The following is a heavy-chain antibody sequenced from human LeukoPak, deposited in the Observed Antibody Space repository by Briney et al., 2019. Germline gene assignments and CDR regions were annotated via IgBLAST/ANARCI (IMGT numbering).Heavy chain of an antibody. J-gene: IGHJ4*02. D-gene: IGHD6-19*01. CDR3: ARGWLAVAGTDY. CDR2: INPNSGGT. CDR1: GYTFTCYY. Sequence: ASVKVSCMASGYTFTCYYMHWVRQAPGQGREWMGWINPNSGGTNYAQKFQGRVTMTRDTSISTAYMELSRLRSDDTAVYYCARGWLAVAGTDYWGQGTLVTVPS. V-gene: IGHV1-2*02.